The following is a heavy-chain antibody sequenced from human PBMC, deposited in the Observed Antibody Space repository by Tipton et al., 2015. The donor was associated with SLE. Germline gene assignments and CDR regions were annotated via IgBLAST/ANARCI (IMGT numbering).Heavy chain of an antibody. J-gene: IGHJ4*02. CDR1: GGSISSYY. CDR2: IYYSGST. Sequence: TLSLTCTVSGGSISSYYWSWIRQPPGKGLEWIGYIYYSGSTYYNPSLKSRVTISVDTSKNQFSLKLSSVTAADTAVYYCAREVKYSSGWYFDYWGQGTLVTVSS. CDR3: AREVKYSSGWYFDY. V-gene: IGHV4-59*01. D-gene: IGHD6-19*01.